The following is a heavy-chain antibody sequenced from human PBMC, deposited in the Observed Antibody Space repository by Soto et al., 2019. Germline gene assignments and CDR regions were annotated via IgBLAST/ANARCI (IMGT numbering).Heavy chain of an antibody. J-gene: IGHJ6*02. D-gene: IGHD6-6*01. CDR1: GYTFTIYG. Sequence: ASVKVSCKASGYTFTIYGISGVLQSPLQGLEWMGCISAYNGNTNYAQKLQGRVTMTTDTSTSTAYMELRSLRSDDTAVYYCARASSSSSYYYYGMDVWGQGTTVTVSS. CDR3: ARASSSSSYYYYGMDV. CDR2: ISAYNGNT. V-gene: IGHV1-18*01.